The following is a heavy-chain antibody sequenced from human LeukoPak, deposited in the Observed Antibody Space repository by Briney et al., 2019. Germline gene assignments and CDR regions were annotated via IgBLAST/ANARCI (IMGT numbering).Heavy chain of an antibody. D-gene: IGHD5-24*01. CDR3: AREIRDGYNLYYYYGMDV. Sequence: SETLSLTCTVSGGSISSYYWSWIRQPPGKGLEWIGYIYYSGSTNYNPSLKSRVTISVDTSKNQFSLKLSSVTAADTAGYYCAREIRDGYNLYYYYGMDVWGQGTTVTVSS. J-gene: IGHJ6*02. CDR1: GGSISSYY. V-gene: IGHV4-59*01. CDR2: IYYSGST.